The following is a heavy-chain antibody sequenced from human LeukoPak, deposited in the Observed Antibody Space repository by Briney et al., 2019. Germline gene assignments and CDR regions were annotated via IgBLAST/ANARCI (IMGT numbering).Heavy chain of an antibody. V-gene: IGHV4-34*01. J-gene: IGHJ5*02. CDR2: INHSGST. CDR3: ARGTIGITIFGFDP. Sequence: SETLSLTCAVYGGSFSGYYWSWIRQPPGKGLEWIGEINHSGSTNYNPSLKSRVTISVDTSKNQFSLKLSSVTAADTAVYYCARGTIGITIFGFDPWGQGTLVTVSS. CDR1: GGSFSGYY. D-gene: IGHD3-3*01.